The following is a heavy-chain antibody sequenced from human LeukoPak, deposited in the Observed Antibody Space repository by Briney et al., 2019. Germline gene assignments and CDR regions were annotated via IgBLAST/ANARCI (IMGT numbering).Heavy chain of an antibody. CDR1: GFIFSNYG. CDR2: IWHDGSSE. D-gene: IGHD2-15*01. Sequence: LGGSLRLSCEASGFIFSNYGMYWVRQAPGKGLEWVAVIWHDGSSEFYADSVRGRFSISRDNSKNTVSLQMNNLRAEDTALYYCAKDHRGGWSGYFESCGQGTLVTVSS. CDR3: AKDHRGGWSGYFES. J-gene: IGHJ4*01. V-gene: IGHV3-33*06.